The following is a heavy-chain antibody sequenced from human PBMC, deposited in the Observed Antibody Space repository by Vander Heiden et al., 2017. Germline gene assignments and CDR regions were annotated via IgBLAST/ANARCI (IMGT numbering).Heavy chain of an antibody. CDR2: ISWNSGSI. D-gene: IGHD6-25*01. J-gene: IGHJ6*02. CDR1: GLPFDDYA. Sequence: VQLVESGGGLVQPGRSLRLSCAAPGLPFDDYAMHWVRQAPGKGLEWVSGISWNSGSIGYADSVKGRFTISRDNAKNSLYLQMNSLRAEDTALYYCAKDIGDSSAPHYYYGMDVWGQGTTVTVSS. V-gene: IGHV3-9*01. CDR3: AKDIGDSSAPHYYYGMDV.